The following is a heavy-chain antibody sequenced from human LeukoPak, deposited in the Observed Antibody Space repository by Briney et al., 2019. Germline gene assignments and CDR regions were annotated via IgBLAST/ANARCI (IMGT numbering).Heavy chain of an antibody. CDR3: ARAIWFGGGHDS. Sequence: PSETLSLTCTVSGGSISSSYYWSWIRQPAGKGLEWIGRVYSIGSTNYNPSLKSRVTISVDTSKNQFSLKLSSVTAADTAVYYCARAIWFGGGHDSWGQGTLVTVSS. V-gene: IGHV4-61*02. CDR1: GGSISSSYY. J-gene: IGHJ4*02. D-gene: IGHD3-10*01. CDR2: VYSIGST.